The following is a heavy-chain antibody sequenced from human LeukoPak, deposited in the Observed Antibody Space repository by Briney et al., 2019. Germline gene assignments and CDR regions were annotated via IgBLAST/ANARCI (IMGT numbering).Heavy chain of an antibody. J-gene: IGHJ4*02. D-gene: IGHD3-22*01. CDR3: ATRTPYYDSSGGYYFDY. V-gene: IGHV1-24*01. CDR1: GYTLTELS. Sequence: GASVKVSCKVSGYTLTELSMHWVRQAPGKRLEWMGGFDPEDGETIYAQKFQGRVTMTEDTSTDTAYMELSSLRSEDTAVYYCATRTPYYDSSGGYYFDYWGQGTLVTVSS. CDR2: FDPEDGET.